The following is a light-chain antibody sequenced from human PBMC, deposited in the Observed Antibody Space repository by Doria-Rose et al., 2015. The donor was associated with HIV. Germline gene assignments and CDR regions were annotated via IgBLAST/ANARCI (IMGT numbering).Light chain of an antibody. Sequence: HSVLIQPASVSGSPGQSITISRTGTSSDVGGYNYVSWYQQHPGKAPKLMIYDVSKRPSGVSNRFSGSKSGNTASLTISRLQAEDEADYYCCSYAGSSTFLVFGGGTKPTVL. CDR2: DVS. J-gene: IGLJ2*01. CDR1: SSDVGGYNY. CDR3: CSYAGSSTFLV. V-gene: IGLV2-23*02.